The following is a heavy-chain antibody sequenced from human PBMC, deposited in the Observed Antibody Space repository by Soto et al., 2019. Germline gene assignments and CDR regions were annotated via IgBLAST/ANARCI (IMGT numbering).Heavy chain of an antibody. D-gene: IGHD4-17*01. V-gene: IGHV4-30-4*01. CDR2: IYYSGST. J-gene: IGHJ6*02. CDR3: ARDLTTVTTGYYYYGMDV. CDR1: GGSISSGDYY. Sequence: PSETLSLTCTVSGGSISSGDYYWSWIRQPPGKGLEWIGYIYYSGSTYYNPSLESRVTISVDTSKNQFSLKLSSVTAADTAVYYCARDLTTVTTGYYYYGMDVWGQGTTVTVSS.